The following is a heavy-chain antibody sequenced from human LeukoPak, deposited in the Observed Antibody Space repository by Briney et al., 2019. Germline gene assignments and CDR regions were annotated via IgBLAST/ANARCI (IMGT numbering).Heavy chain of an antibody. CDR2: ISHNGSNK. V-gene: IGHV3-30*18. Sequence: SGGSLRLSCAASGFSFSKYGMPWVRQAPGKGLEWVAVISHNGSNKYYADSVKGRFTISRDNSKNTLYLQMNSLRAEDTAVYYCAKGLYYYDSSGSDYWGQGTLVTVSS. CDR3: AKGLYYYDSSGSDY. CDR1: GFSFSKYG. J-gene: IGHJ4*02. D-gene: IGHD3-22*01.